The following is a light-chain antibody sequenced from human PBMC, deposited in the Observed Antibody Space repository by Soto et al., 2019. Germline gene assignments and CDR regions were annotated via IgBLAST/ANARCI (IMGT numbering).Light chain of an antibody. CDR1: QGVGYT. J-gene: IGKJ4*01. CDR2: DAY. Sequence: EIIMTQSPATLSVSPGERVTLSCRASQGVGYTLAWYRQQPGQAPRLLIYDAYIRASGVPARFSGSGSGTEFTLTISGLQSEDFAVYFCQHYKTWPLAFGGGTKVEIK. V-gene: IGKV3-15*01. CDR3: QHYKTWPLA.